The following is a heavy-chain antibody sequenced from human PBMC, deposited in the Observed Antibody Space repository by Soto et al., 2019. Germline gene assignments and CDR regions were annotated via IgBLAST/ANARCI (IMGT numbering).Heavy chain of an antibody. Sequence: EVQLLESGGGLVQPGGSLRLSCAASGFTFSSSPMSWVRQAPGKGLEWVSIIDRSGARTYYADSVEGRFTISRDNSKNPLHRQMNSLGAEDSALYYCAKTAYFGDRPGGDSWGPGTQVTVSS. CDR1: GFTFSSSP. J-gene: IGHJ4*02. CDR3: AKTAYFGDRPGGDS. V-gene: IGHV3-23*01. D-gene: IGHD3-10*01. CDR2: IDRSGART.